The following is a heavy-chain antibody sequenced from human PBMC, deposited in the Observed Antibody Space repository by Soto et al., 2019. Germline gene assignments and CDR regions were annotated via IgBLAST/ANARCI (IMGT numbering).Heavy chain of an antibody. Sequence: GGSLRLSCAASGFTFDDYAMHWVRQAPGKGLEWVSGISWNSGSIGYADSVKGRFTISRDNAKNSLYLQMNSLRAEDTALYYCAKDGYYYGSGSSFDYWGQGTLVTVSS. CDR1: GFTFDDYA. V-gene: IGHV3-9*01. CDR3: AKDGYYYGSGSSFDY. CDR2: ISWNSGSI. J-gene: IGHJ4*02. D-gene: IGHD3-10*01.